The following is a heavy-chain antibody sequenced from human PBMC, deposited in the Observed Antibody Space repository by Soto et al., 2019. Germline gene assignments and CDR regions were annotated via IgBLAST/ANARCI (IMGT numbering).Heavy chain of an antibody. CDR3: ASVLIVVVVAAEYNWFDP. V-gene: IGHV4-38-2*01. CDR2: IYHSGST. D-gene: IGHD2-15*01. J-gene: IGHJ5*02. CDR1: GYSISSGYY. Sequence: TSETLSLTCAVSGYSISSGYYWGWIRQPPGKGLEWIGSIYHSGSTYYNPSLKSRATISVDTSKNQFSLKLSSVTAADTAVYYCASVLIVVVVAAEYNWFDPWGQGNLVT.